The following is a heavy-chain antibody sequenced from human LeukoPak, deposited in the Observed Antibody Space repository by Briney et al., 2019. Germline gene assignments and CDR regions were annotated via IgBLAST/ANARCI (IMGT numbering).Heavy chain of an antibody. CDR2: IGTYGGDT. Sequence: ASVKVSCKATSRISWVRQAPGQGLEWMGWIGTYGGDTYYAQKFQGRITVTTDTSTSTVYTELRNLRSDDTAVYYCARDLWNFYDDSGYNRDFDSWGQGTLVTVSS. J-gene: IGHJ5*01. V-gene: IGHV1-18*01. D-gene: IGHD3-22*01. CDR3: ARDLWNFYDDSGYNRDFDS. CDR1: TSR.